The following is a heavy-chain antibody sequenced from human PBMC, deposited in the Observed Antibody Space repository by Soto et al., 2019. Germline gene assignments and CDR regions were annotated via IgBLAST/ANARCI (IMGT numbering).Heavy chain of an antibody. CDR2: IIPILGIA. V-gene: IGHV1-69*02. CDR3: ARDSYSSSWYPKDYYFDY. J-gene: IGHJ4*02. Sequence: QVQLVQSGAEVKKPGSSVKVSCKASGGTFSSYTISWVRQAPGQGLEWMGRIIPILGIANYAQKFQGRDTITADKSTSTAYMELSSLRSEDTAVYYCARDSYSSSWYPKDYYFDYWGQGTLVTVSS. CDR1: GGTFSSYT. D-gene: IGHD6-13*01.